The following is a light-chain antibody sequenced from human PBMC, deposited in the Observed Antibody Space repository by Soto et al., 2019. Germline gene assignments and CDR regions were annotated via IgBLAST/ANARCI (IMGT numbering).Light chain of an antibody. CDR3: CSYAGSSTLI. J-gene: IGLJ2*01. Sequence: QSVLTQPASVSGSPGQSITLSCTGTTSDVGTYGLVSWYQQHPGKAPQLMICEDTRRPSGVSDRFSGSKSGNTASLTISGLQAEDEADYYCCSYAGSSTLIFGGGTKLTVL. CDR2: EDT. V-gene: IGLV2-23*01. CDR1: TSDVGTYGL.